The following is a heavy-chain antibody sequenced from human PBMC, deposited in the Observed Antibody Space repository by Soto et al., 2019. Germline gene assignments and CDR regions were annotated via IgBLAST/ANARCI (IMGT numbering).Heavy chain of an antibody. Sequence: SVKVSCKASGGTFSSYTISWVRQAPGQGLEWMGRIIPILGIANYAQKFQGRATITADKSTNTVYLQMNSLRAEDTAKYYCGKDIRSGSIDYWGQGTLVTVSS. CDR2: IIPILGIA. J-gene: IGHJ4*02. CDR1: GGTFSSYT. CDR3: GKDIRSGSIDY. V-gene: IGHV1-69*04. D-gene: IGHD1-1*01.